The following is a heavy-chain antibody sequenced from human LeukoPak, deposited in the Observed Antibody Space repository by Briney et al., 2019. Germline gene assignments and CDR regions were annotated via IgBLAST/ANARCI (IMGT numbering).Heavy chain of an antibody. CDR1: GYTFTGYY. D-gene: IGHD5-12*01. J-gene: IGHJ4*02. Sequence: GASVKVSCKASGYTFTGYYMHWVRQAPGQGLEWMGWINPNSGGTNYAQKFQGRVTMTRDTSTSTVYMELSRLRSDDTAVYYCARDFGLVATSFDYWGQGTLVTVSS. CDR3: ARDFGLVATSFDY. CDR2: INPNSGGT. V-gene: IGHV1-2*02.